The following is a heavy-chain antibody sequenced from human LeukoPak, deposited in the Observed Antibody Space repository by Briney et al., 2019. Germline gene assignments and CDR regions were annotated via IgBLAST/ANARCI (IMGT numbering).Heavy chain of an antibody. D-gene: IGHD3-3*01. V-gene: IGHV3-7*01. J-gene: IGHJ6*03. CDR2: IKQDGSEK. Sequence: PGGSLRLXCAASGFIFSSYWMSWVRRAPGKGLEWVANIKQDGSEKYYVDSVKGRFTISRDNAKKSVYVQMNSLRVEDTAVYYCARGYYDFWSGYYSYYYYMDVWGKGTTVTVSS. CDR3: ARGYYDFWSGYYSYYYYMDV. CDR1: GFIFSSYW.